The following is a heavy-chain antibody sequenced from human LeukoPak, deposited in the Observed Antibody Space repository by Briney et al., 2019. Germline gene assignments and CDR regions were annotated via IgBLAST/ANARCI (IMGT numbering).Heavy chain of an antibody. V-gene: IGHV5-51*01. CDR3: ARYACSRTTCSFDY. J-gene: IGHJ4*02. CDR1: GYSFTSYW. Sequence: VESLKISCKGSGYSFTSYWIDWVRQMPGKGLEWMGIIYPGDSDTRYSPSFQGQVTISADKSISTAYLQWSSLKASDTAMYYCARYACSRTTCSFDYWGQGTLVTVSS. CDR2: IYPGDSDT. D-gene: IGHD2-2*01.